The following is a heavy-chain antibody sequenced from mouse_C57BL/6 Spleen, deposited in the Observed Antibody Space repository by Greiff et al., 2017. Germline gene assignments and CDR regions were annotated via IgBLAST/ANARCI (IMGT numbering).Heavy chain of an antibody. CDR3: ARGDSSGYAWFAD. CDR2: IYPGDGGT. V-gene: IGHV1-82*01. Sequence: QVQLQQSGPELVKPGASVKISCKASGYAFSSSWMNWVKQRPGRGLEWIGRIYPGDGGTNYNGKFKGKATLTADKPSSTAYMQLSSLTSEDSAVYFGARGDSSGYAWFADWGQGTLVTVSA. J-gene: IGHJ3*01. CDR1: GYAFSSSW. D-gene: IGHD3-2*02.